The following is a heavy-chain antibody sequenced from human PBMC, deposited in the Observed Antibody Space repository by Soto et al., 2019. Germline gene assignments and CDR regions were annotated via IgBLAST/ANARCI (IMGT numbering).Heavy chain of an antibody. D-gene: IGHD2-21*02. CDR1: GYTFTAYA. V-gene: IGHV1-3*01. Sequence: QVPLVQSGAEVKKPGASVKDSCKASGYTFTAYAIHWVRQAPGQRLEWMGWINAGNGNTKYSQKFHGRVTITRDTSASTAYMELSSLRSEDTAVYYCARVGLRAFDIWGQGTMVTVSS. CDR3: ARVGLRAFDI. CDR2: INAGNGNT. J-gene: IGHJ3*02.